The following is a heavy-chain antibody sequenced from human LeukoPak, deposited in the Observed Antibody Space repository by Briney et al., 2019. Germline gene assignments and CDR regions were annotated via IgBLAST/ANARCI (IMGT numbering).Heavy chain of an antibody. CDR2: ISSSSSYI. CDR3: ARGTHQQPLGSDY. J-gene: IGHJ4*02. Sequence: AGGSLRLSCAASGFTFSSYSMNWVRQAPGKGLEWVSSISSSSSYIYYADSVKGRFTISRDNAKNSLYLQMNSLRAEDTAVYYCARGTHQQPLGSDYWGQGTLVTVSS. D-gene: IGHD6-13*01. V-gene: IGHV3-21*01. CDR1: GFTFSSYS.